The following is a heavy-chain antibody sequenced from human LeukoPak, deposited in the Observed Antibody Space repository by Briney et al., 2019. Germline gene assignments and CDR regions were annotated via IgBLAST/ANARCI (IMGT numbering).Heavy chain of an antibody. Sequence: GASVKVSCKASGYIFISYGISWVRQAPGQGLEWMGWISAYNGNTKYAQKFQGRVTMTTDTSTSTAYMDLRSLRSDDTAVYYCARIILTGYYTRNYYYYYMDVWGTGTTVTISS. CDR3: ARIILTGYYTRNYYYYYMDV. J-gene: IGHJ6*03. CDR1: GYIFISYG. V-gene: IGHV1-18*01. D-gene: IGHD3-9*01. CDR2: ISAYNGNT.